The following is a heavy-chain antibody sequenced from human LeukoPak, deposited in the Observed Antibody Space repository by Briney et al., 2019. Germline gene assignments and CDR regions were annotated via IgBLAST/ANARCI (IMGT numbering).Heavy chain of an antibody. Sequence: SEALSLTCAGYGGSFSGYYWSWLRQPPGKGLDGIGEINHSGSTYYNPSLTSRVTISVDTSKNQFSLKLRSVAAAATAVYFCTRDLAGHFGGFYFDYWGPGTLVTASP. J-gene: IGHJ4*02. CDR3: TRDLAGHFGGFYFDY. CDR2: INHSGST. V-gene: IGHV4-34*01. CDR1: GGSFSGYY. D-gene: IGHD2-21*01.